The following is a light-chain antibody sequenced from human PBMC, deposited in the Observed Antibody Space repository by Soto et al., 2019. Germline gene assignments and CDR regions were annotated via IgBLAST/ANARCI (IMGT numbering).Light chain of an antibody. Sequence: EIVMTQSPVTLSVSPGGRATLSCRASQSISDTLAWYPQKPGQAPRLLIHGASTREPGFPARFSGSGSGTEFTRTISSLQSEDFEVDYCQQYNNWTWTFGQGTKVDIK. CDR2: GAS. CDR3: QQYNNWTWT. CDR1: QSISDT. V-gene: IGKV3-15*01. J-gene: IGKJ1*01.